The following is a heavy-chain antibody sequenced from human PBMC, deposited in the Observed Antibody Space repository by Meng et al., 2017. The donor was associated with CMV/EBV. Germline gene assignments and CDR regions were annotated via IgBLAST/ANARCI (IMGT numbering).Heavy chain of an antibody. Sequence: SETLSLTCTVSGGSISSYYWSWIRQPPGKGLEWIGYIYYSGSTNYNPSLKSRVTISVDTSKNQFSLKLSSVTAADTAVYYCAREVRYCSSTSCYRFDPWGQGTLVTSPQ. J-gene: IGHJ5*02. CDR2: IYYSGST. V-gene: IGHV4-59*01. CDR3: AREVRYCSSTSCYRFDP. CDR1: GGSISSYY. D-gene: IGHD2-2*01.